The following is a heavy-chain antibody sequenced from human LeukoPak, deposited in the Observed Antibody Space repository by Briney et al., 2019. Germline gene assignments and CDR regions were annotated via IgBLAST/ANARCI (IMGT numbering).Heavy chain of an antibody. CDR1: GGSISSYY. CDR2: MYYSGST. D-gene: IGHD3-10*01. J-gene: IGHJ5*02. V-gene: IGHV4-39*02. Sequence: PSETLSLTCTVSGGSISSYYWGWIRQPPGKGLEWIGSMYYSGSTHYNPSLKSRVTISVDTSKNQFSLKMRSVTAADTAVYYCAREVIGELGNWFDPWGQGTLVIVSS. CDR3: AREVIGELGNWFDP.